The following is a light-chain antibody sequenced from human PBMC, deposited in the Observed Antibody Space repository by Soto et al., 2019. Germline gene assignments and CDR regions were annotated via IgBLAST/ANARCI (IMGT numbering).Light chain of an antibody. J-gene: IGKJ5*01. Sequence: EIVLTQSPFTLSLSPGERANLSCRASQSVSSYLAWYQQKPGQAPRLLIYDASNRATGIPARFSGGGSGTDFTLTIDNLEPEDFAIYYCQQRSNWSPITFGQGTRLEIK. CDR3: QQRSNWSPIT. CDR2: DAS. CDR1: QSVSSY. V-gene: IGKV3-11*01.